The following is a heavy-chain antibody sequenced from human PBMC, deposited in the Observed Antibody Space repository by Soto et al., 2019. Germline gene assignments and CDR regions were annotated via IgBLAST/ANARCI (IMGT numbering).Heavy chain of an antibody. CDR1: GYSFVSYW. V-gene: IGHV5-51*01. CDR2: IYPGDSDT. J-gene: IGHJ4*01. Sequence: RESLQNSWKGSGYSFVSYWIAWVRQMPGKDLEWMGSIYPGDSDTTYSPSIQGQVTISADKSSTTVYLQWNTLKASDTAVYYCSNTDGYEVEYRCQGTPVIVSA. D-gene: IGHD5-18*01. CDR3: SNTDGYEVEY.